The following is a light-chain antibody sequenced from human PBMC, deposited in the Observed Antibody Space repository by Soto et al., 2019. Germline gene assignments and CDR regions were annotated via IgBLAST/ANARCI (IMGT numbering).Light chain of an antibody. CDR2: AAS. J-gene: IGKJ1*01. V-gene: IGKV3-15*01. CDR3: QQYRIWPSWT. CDR1: QGVSTD. Sequence: EIVLKQSPATLSLSPGDRVTLSCRASQGVSTDLAWYQQKPGQTPTLLIHAASTRAPDIPARFSGSGSGTDVSLTISSVLSEEFLAVFCQQYRIWPSWTFGQGTKVDIK.